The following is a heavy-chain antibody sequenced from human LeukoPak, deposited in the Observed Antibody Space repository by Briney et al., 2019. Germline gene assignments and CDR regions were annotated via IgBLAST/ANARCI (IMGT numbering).Heavy chain of an antibody. V-gene: IGHV4-61*09. CDR3: ARVNYGSGSPTNV. Sequence: PSETLSLTCTVSGGSISSGSFYWDWVRQPAGQGLEWIGHLFTSGSTNYSPSLRSRVTIAGDTPRNQFSLKLNSVTAADTAVYYCARVNYGSGSPTNVCGQGTLVTVSS. J-gene: IGHJ4*02. CDR1: GGSISSGSFY. D-gene: IGHD3-10*01. CDR2: LFTSGST.